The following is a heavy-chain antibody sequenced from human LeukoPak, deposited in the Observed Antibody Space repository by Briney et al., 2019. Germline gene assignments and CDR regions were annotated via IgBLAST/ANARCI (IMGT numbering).Heavy chain of an antibody. J-gene: IGHJ4*02. V-gene: IGHV3-30*18. D-gene: IGHD6-6*01. CDR1: GFTFSSYG. Sequence: GGSLRLSCAASGFTFSSYGMHWVRQAPGKGLEWVAVISYDGSNKYYADSVKGRLTISRDNSKNTLYLQMNSLRAEDTAVYYCAKEGGYSSSPFDYWGQGTLVTVSS. CDR3: AKEGGYSSSPFDY. CDR2: ISYDGSNK.